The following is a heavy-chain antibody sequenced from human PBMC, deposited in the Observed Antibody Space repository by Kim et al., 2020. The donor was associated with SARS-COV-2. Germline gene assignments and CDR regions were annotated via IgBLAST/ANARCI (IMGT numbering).Heavy chain of an antibody. CDR3: ARVSWLRGEVAVGWFDP. Sequence: ASVKVSCKASGYTFTSYAMHWVRQAPGQRLEWMGWINAGNGNTKYSQKFQGRVTITRDTSASTAYMELSSLRSEDTAVYYCARVSWLRGEVAVGWFDPWGQGTLVTVSS. J-gene: IGHJ5*02. CDR1: GYTFTSYA. D-gene: IGHD5-12*01. V-gene: IGHV1-3*01. CDR2: INAGNGNT.